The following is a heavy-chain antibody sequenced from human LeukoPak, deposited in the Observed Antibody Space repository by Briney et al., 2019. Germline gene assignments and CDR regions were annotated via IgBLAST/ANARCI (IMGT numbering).Heavy chain of an antibody. V-gene: IGHV4-34*01. CDR3: ARYYYGSGSYYRLGFYDY. CDR2: INHSGST. D-gene: IGHD3-10*01. CDR1: GGSFSGYY. J-gene: IGHJ4*02. Sequence: PSETLSLTCAVYGGSFSGYYWSWIRQPPGKGLEWIGEINHSGSTNYNPSLKSRVTISVDTSKNQFSLKLSSVTAADTAVYYCARYYYGSGSYYRLGFYDYWGQGTLVTVSS.